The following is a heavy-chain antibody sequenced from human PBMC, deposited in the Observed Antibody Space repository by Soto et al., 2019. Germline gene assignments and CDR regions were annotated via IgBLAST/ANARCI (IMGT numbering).Heavy chain of an antibody. V-gene: IGHV4-31*03. CDR3: ARGIRWELAEDYFDY. CDR1: GGSISSVGYY. J-gene: IGHJ4*02. CDR2: IYYSGST. Sequence: QVQLQESGPGLVKPSQTLSLTCTVSGGSISSVGYYWSWIRQHPGKGLEWIGYIYYSGSTYYNPSRKRRVTISVDTSKNQFSLKLSSVTAADTAVYYCARGIRWELAEDYFDYWGQGTLVTVSS. D-gene: IGHD1-26*01.